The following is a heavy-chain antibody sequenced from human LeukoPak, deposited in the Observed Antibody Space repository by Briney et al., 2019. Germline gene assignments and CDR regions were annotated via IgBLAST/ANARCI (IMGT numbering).Heavy chain of an antibody. D-gene: IGHD3-22*01. V-gene: IGHV4-59*01. CDR1: GGSISSYY. Sequence: SETLSLTCTVSGGSISSYYWSWIRQPPGKGLDWIGYIYYSGSTNYNPSLKSRVTISVDTSKNQFSLKLSSVTAADTAVYYCARADYDTPFFDYWGQGTLVTVSS. CDR3: ARADYDTPFFDY. CDR2: IYYSGST. J-gene: IGHJ4*02.